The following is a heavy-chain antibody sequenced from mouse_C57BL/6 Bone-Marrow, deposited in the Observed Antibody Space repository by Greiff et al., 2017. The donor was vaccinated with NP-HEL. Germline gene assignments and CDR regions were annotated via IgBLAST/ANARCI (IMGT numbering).Heavy chain of an antibody. J-gene: IGHJ2*01. CDR1: GYSITSGYY. D-gene: IGHD2-3*01. V-gene: IGHV3-6*01. CDR3: ASFYDSVGFDY. CDR2: ISYDGSN. Sequence: EVQLQESGPGLVKPSQSLSLTCSVTGYSITSGYYWNWIRQFPGNKLEWMGYISYDGSNNYNPSLKNRIPITRDTSKNQFFLKLNSVTTEDTATYYCASFYDSVGFDYWGQGTTLPVSS.